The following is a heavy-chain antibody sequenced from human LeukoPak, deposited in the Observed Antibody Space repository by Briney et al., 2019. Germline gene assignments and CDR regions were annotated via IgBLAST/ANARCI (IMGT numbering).Heavy chain of an antibody. CDR2: IIPIFGTA. V-gene: IGHV1-69*13. CDR3: ARGGLVDTAMVSPIEY. J-gene: IGHJ4*02. D-gene: IGHD5-18*01. CDR1: GGTFSSYA. Sequence: ASVKVSCKASGGTFSSYAISWVRQAPGQGLEWMGGIIPIFGTANYAQKFQGRVTITADESTSTAYMELSSLRSEDTAVYYCARGGLVDTAMVSPIEYWGQGTLVTVSS.